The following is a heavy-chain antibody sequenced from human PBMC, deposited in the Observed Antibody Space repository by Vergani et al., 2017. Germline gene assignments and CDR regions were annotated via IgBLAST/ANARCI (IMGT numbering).Heavy chain of an antibody. CDR3: ARTDIVATIPDY. Sequence: QLQLQESGPGLVKPSETLSLTCTVSGGSISSSSYYWGWIRQPPGKGLEWIGSIYYSGSTYYNPSLKSRVTRSVDTSKTQFSLKLSSVTAADTAVYYCARTDIVATIPDYWGQGTLVTVSS. D-gene: IGHD5-12*01. CDR1: GGSISSSSYY. CDR2: IYYSGST. V-gene: IGHV4-39*01. J-gene: IGHJ4*02.